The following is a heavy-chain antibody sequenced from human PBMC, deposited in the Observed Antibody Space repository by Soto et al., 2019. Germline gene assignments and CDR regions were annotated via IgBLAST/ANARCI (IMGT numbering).Heavy chain of an antibody. J-gene: IGHJ6*02. D-gene: IGHD3-9*01. CDR2: ISAYNGNT. V-gene: IGHV1-18*01. Sequence: SSVKVSCKASGYSLTSDGISCVRQAPGQGLEWMGWISAYNGNTNYAQKLQGRVTMTTDTSTSTAYMELRSLRSDDTAVYYCARGLYDILTGHYYSGMDVWGQGTTVTVSS. CDR1: GYSLTSDG. CDR3: ARGLYDILTGHYYSGMDV.